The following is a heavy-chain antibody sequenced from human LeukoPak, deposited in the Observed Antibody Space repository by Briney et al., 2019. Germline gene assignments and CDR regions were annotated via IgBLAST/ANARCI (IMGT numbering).Heavy chain of an antibody. Sequence: GGSLRLSCTVSGFTVSTNSMSWVRQAPGKGLERVSFIYSDNTHYSDSVKGRFTISRDNSKNTLYLQMNSLRAEDTAVYYCARRAGAYSHPYDYWGQGTLVTVSS. CDR3: ARRAGAYSHPYDY. V-gene: IGHV3-53*01. J-gene: IGHJ4*02. D-gene: IGHD4/OR15-4a*01. CDR1: GFTVSTNS. CDR2: IYSDNT.